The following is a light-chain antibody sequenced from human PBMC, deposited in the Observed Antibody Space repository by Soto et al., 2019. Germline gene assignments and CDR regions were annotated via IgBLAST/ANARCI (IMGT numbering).Light chain of an antibody. CDR1: QSVSSY. Sequence: EIVLAQSPGTLSLSAGERATVSCRPSQSVSSYLAWYQQKPGQAPRLLIYDASNRATGIPARFSGSGSGTDFTLTISRLQPEDFAVYYCQQYGSSPVTFGQGTKVDIK. CDR2: DAS. J-gene: IGKJ1*01. CDR3: QQYGSSPVT. V-gene: IGKV3-20*01.